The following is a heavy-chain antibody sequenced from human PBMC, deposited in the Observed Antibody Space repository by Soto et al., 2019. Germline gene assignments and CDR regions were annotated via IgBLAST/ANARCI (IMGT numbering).Heavy chain of an antibody. CDR3: ARDQNWNGFAFGY. D-gene: IGHD1-1*01. V-gene: IGHV4-59*12. CDR1: GGSISSYY. CDR2: IYYSGST. J-gene: IGHJ4*02. Sequence: SEALSLTCTVSGGSISSYYWSWIRQPPGKGLEWIGYIYYSGSTNYNPSLKSRVTISVDTSKNQFSLKLSSVTAADTAVYYCARDQNWNGFAFGYWGQGTLVTVSS.